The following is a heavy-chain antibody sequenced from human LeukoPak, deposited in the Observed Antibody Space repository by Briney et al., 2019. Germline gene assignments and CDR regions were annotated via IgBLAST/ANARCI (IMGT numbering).Heavy chain of an antibody. Sequence: TGGSLRLSCAASGFTLSTYEMSWVRQAPGKGLEWVSYINRDGGIIYYADSVRGRFTISRDTAKNSLDLQMNSLRVEDTAIYYCARRDHIAGRLDYWGQGTLATVSS. CDR1: GFTLSTYE. V-gene: IGHV3-48*03. D-gene: IGHD6-6*01. J-gene: IGHJ4*02. CDR2: INRDGGII. CDR3: ARRDHIAGRLDY.